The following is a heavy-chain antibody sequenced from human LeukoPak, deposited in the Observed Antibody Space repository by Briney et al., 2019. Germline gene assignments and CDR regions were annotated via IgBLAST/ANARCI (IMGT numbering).Heavy chain of an antibody. V-gene: IGHV3-21*01. CDR2: ISSSTYI. Sequence: PGGSLRLSCAASGFTFSSYSMNWVRQAPGKGLEWVSSISSSTYIYYVDSVKGRFTISRDNAKNSLYLQMNSLRAEDTAVYYCARDQQRSDAFDIWGQGTMVTVSS. D-gene: IGHD6-25*01. CDR1: GFTFSSYS. J-gene: IGHJ3*02. CDR3: ARDQQRSDAFDI.